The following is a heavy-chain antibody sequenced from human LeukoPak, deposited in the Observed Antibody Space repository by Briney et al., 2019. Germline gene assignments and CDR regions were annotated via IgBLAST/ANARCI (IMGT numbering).Heavy chain of an antibody. D-gene: IGHD3-9*01. Sequence: ASVKVSCKASGGTFSGYAISWVRQAPGQGLEWMGGIIPIFGTANYAQKFQGRVTITADKSTSTACMELSSLRSEDTAVYYCARSLLSYDILTGYAEFDYWGQGALVTVSS. CDR1: GGTFSGYA. J-gene: IGHJ4*02. CDR2: IIPIFGTA. CDR3: ARSLLSYDILTGYAEFDY. V-gene: IGHV1-69*06.